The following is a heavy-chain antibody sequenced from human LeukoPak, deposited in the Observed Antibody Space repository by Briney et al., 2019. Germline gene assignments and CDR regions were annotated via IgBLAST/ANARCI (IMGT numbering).Heavy chain of an antibody. D-gene: IGHD2-21*01. J-gene: IGHJ4*02. CDR1: GFTFSCYG. CDR3: TQNLVAAAGDH. CDR2: RKPDGSVG. Sequence: GGSLGGYCAAPGFTFSCYGGVRVRQAVGKGLGSVASRKPDGSVGYYVDSVRGRFIISREHAGNSLYLQMNSLRVEDTAVYYCTQNLVAAAGDHWGQGTLLIVAS. V-gene: IGHV3-7*02.